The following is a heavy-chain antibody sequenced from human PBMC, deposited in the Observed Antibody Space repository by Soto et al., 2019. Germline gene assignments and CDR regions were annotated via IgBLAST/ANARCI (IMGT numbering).Heavy chain of an antibody. V-gene: IGHV4-4*07. Sequence: SETLSLTCSVSGGSVNNYYWSWTRQSAGKGLEWIGRIYPGGSTNYNPSLKSRVTMSVDTSKNQFSLRLTSVTAADTAVYYCARASVGPPGGGSWIMPFDFWGQGTRVTVSS. J-gene: IGHJ4*02. CDR2: IYPGGST. CDR3: ARASVGPPGGGSWIMPFDF. CDR1: GGSVNNYY. D-gene: IGHD2-15*01.